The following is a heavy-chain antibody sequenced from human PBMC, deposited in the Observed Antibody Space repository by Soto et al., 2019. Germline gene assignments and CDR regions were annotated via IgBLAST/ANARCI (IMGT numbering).Heavy chain of an antibody. J-gene: IGHJ4*02. Sequence: QVQLVQSGAEVKKPGSSVKVSCKASGGTFSSYTISWVRQAPGQGLEWMGRIIPILGIANYAQKFQGRVTITADKSTSTAYMELSSLRSEDTAVYYCARGHNYYGSGARFDYWRQGTLVTVSS. CDR2: IIPILGIA. CDR3: ARGHNYYGSGARFDY. V-gene: IGHV1-69*02. D-gene: IGHD3-10*01. CDR1: GGTFSSYT.